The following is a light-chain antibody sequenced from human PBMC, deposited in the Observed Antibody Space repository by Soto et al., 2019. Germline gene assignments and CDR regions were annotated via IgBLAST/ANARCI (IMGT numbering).Light chain of an antibody. Sequence: EIVLTQSPGTLSLSPGERATLSRRASQSVSSSLLAWYQQKPGQAPRLLIYDASSRATGIPDRFSGSGSGTDFTLTISRLEPEDFAVYYCQQYGSSPQAFGQGTKVDIK. CDR3: QQYGSSPQA. V-gene: IGKV3-20*01. CDR1: QSVSSSL. CDR2: DAS. J-gene: IGKJ1*01.